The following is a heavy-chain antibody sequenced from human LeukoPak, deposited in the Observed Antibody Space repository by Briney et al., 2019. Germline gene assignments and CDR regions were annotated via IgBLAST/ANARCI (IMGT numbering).Heavy chain of an antibody. CDR2: ISSSSSYI. D-gene: IGHD5-18*01. J-gene: IGHJ4*02. V-gene: IGHV3-21*01. CDR3: ARDRSYGSFNH. CDR1: GFTFSSYS. Sequence: PGGSLRLYCAASGFTFSSYSMNWVRQAPGKGLEWVSSISSSSSYIYYADSVKGRFTISRDNAKNSVYLQMSSLRAEDTAVYYCARDRSYGSFNHWGQGTLVTVSS.